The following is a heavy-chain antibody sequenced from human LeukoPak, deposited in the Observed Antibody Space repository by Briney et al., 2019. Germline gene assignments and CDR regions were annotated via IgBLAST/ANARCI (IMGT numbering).Heavy chain of an antibody. V-gene: IGHV5-51*01. CDR1: GYTFNIYW. J-gene: IGHJ1*01. CDR3: ARRGGEAEYFQH. D-gene: IGHD3-10*01. Sequence: GESLKISCKGSGYTFNIYWIAWVRQMPGKGLEWMGIIYPGDSDTTYSPSFQGQVSISADRSISTAYLQWSSLKASDTAIYYCARRGGEAEYFQHWGQGTLVTVSS. CDR2: IYPGDSDT.